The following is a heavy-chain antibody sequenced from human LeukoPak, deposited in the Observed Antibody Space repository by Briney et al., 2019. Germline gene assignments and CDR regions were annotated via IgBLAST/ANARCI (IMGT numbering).Heavy chain of an antibody. V-gene: IGHV3-21*01. D-gene: IGHD5-12*01. J-gene: IGHJ4*02. CDR1: GFTFSRHS. Sequence: GGSLRLSCVASGFTFSRHSMNWVRQAQGKGLEWVSSISSSSSYIYYADSVKGRFTISRDNAKNSLYLQMNSLRAEDTAVYYCVQDGGYDAFDYWGQGTLVTVSS. CDR3: VQDGGYDAFDY. CDR2: ISSSSSYI.